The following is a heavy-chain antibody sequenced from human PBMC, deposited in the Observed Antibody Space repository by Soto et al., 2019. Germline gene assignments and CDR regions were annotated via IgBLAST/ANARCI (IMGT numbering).Heavy chain of an antibody. D-gene: IGHD4-17*01. CDR2: IVVGSGNT. V-gene: IGHV1-58*01. Sequence: SVKVSCKASGFTFTSSAVQWVRQARGQRLEWIGWIVVGSGNTNYAQKFQERVTITRDMSTSTAYMELSSLRSEDTAVYYCAASPTTVVTPDHWGQGTLVTVSS. CDR1: GFTFTSSA. CDR3: AASPTTVVTPDH. J-gene: IGHJ4*02.